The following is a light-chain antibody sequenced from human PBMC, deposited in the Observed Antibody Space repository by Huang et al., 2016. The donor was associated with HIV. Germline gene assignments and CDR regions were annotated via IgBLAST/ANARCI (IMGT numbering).Light chain of an antibody. CDR1: QSVNTN. CDR3: QQYNNWPIT. Sequence: EVVLTQSPVILSVSPGERAALSCRASQSVNTNLAWYQQKPGQAPRLLIHGASTRATIIPARFSGSGSGTEFTLTISRLQSEDFAVYYCQQYNNWPITFGQGTRLEIK. CDR2: GAS. V-gene: IGKV3-15*01. J-gene: IGKJ5*01.